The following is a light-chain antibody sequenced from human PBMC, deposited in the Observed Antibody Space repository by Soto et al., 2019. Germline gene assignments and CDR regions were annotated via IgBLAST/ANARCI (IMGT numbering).Light chain of an antibody. CDR1: QSVSSSY. J-gene: IGKJ2*01. CDR3: QPYRSSRMYT. V-gene: IGKV3-20*01. Sequence: EIVLTQSPGTLSLSPGERATLSCRASQSVSSSYLAWYQQKPGQAPRLLIYGASSRATGIPDRFSGSGSGIDFTLTISRLELEDFAVYYCQPYRSSRMYTFGQGTKLEIK. CDR2: GAS.